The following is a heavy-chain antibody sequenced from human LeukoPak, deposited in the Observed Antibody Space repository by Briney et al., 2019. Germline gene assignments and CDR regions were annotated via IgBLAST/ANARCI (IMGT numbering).Heavy chain of an antibody. CDR2: IYYSGST. CDR3: ARAYGDYVGNDAFDI. Sequence: PSETLSLTCAVSGGSISSSSYYWGWIRQPPGKGLEWIGSIYYSGSTYYNPSLKSRVTISVDTSKNQFSLKLSSVTAADTAVYYCARAYGDYVGNDAFDIWGQGTMVTVSS. CDR1: GGSISSSSYY. V-gene: IGHV4-39*01. J-gene: IGHJ3*02. D-gene: IGHD4-23*01.